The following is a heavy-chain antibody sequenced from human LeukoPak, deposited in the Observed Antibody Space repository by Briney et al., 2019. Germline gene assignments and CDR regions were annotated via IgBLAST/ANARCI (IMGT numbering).Heavy chain of an antibody. CDR1: GGSISSSSYY. V-gene: IGHV4-39*07. Sequence: SETLSLTCTVSGGSISSSSYYWGWIRQPPGKGLEWIGSIYYSGSTYYNPSLKSRVTIPVDTSKNQFSLKLSSVTAADTAVYYCARDVVVVVPAAILRWFDPWGQGTLVTVSS. CDR3: ARDVVVVVPAAILRWFDP. CDR2: IYYSGST. J-gene: IGHJ5*02. D-gene: IGHD2-2*01.